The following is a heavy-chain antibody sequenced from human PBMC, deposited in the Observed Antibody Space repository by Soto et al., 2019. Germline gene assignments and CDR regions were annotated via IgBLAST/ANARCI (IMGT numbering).Heavy chain of an antibody. CDR2: IYYSGST. Sequence: PSETLSLTCTVSGGSISSYYWSWIRQPPGKGLEWIGYIYYSGSTNYNPSLKSRVTISVDTSKNQFSLKLSSVTAADTAVYYCAREGPAATVHYYYYYYMDVWGKGTTVTVSS. D-gene: IGHD2-2*01. J-gene: IGHJ6*03. V-gene: IGHV4-59*01. CDR3: AREGPAATVHYYYYYYMDV. CDR1: GGSISSYY.